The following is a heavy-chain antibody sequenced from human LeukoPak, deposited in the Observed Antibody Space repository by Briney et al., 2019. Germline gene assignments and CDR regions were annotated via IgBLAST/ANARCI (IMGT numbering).Heavy chain of an antibody. CDR1: GFTVSSNY. D-gene: IGHD1-14*01. CDR3: ARDDALVPGEDV. CDR2: IYSGGST. J-gene: IGHJ6*02. Sequence: GGSLRLSCAASGFTVSSNYMSWVRQAPGKGLEWVSVIYSGGSTYYADSVKGRFTISRDNSKNTLYLQMNSLRAEDTAVYYCARDDALVPGEDVWGQGTTVTVSS. V-gene: IGHV3-66*01.